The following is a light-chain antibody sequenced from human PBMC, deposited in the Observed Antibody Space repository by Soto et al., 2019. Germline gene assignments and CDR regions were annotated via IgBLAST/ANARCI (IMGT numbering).Light chain of an antibody. CDR2: GAS. CDR1: QSVSSSY. J-gene: IGKJ5*01. CDR3: QQYGSSPPIT. Sequence: EIVLTQSPGTLSLSPGERATLSCRASQSVSSSYLAWYQQKPGQAPRLLIYGASSRATGIPDRFSGSGSGTDFNITISRLEPEDFAVYYCQQYGSSPPITFGQGTRLEL. V-gene: IGKV3-20*01.